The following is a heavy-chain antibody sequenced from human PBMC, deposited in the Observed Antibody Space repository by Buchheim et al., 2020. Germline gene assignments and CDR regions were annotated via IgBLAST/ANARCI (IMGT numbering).Heavy chain of an antibody. CDR3: ARGGNQLLFGYYYYYMDV. V-gene: IGHV3-21*01. Sequence: EVQLVESGGGLVKPGGSLRLSCAASGFTFSSYSMNWVRQAPGKGLEWVSSISSSSSYIYYADSVKGRFTISRGNAKTSLYLQMNSLRAEDTAVYYCARGGNQLLFGYYYYYMDVWGKGTT. CDR1: GFTFSSYS. CDR2: ISSSSSYI. D-gene: IGHD2-2*01. J-gene: IGHJ6*03.